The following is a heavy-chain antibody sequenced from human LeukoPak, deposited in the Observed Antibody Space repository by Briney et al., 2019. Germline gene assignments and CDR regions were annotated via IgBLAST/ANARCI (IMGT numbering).Heavy chain of an antibody. CDR2: INPNSGST. D-gene: IGHD6-13*01. Sequence: GASVKVSCKASGYTFTSYYIHWVRQAPGQGLEWMGWINPNSGSTNYAQKFQGRVTMTRDTSFSTAYMELSRLSSDDTAVYYCARIGKQLNWFDPWGQGTLVTVSS. CDR3: ARIGKQLNWFDP. V-gene: IGHV1-2*02. J-gene: IGHJ5*02. CDR1: GYTFTSYY.